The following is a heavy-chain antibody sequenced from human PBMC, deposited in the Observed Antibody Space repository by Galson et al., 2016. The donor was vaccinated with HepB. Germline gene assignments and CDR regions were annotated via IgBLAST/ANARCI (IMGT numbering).Heavy chain of an antibody. V-gene: IGHV4-34*01. Sequence: SETLSLTCGVYGGSFNDAYWSWIRQPPGKGLEWIGEINYAGSTKYNPSLKSRVTISVDTSKNQFSLKLSSMSAADTAGSFCARVVVAATNWFDPWGQGTLVTVSS. CDR2: INYAGST. D-gene: IGHD2-15*01. CDR1: GGSFNDAY. J-gene: IGHJ5*02. CDR3: ARVVVAATNWFDP.